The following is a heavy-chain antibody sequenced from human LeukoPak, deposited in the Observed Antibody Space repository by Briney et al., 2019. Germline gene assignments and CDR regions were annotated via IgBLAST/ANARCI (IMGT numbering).Heavy chain of an antibody. J-gene: IGHJ4*02. D-gene: IGHD2-15*01. V-gene: IGHV1-2*02. CDR2: INPNSGGT. CDR3: ASVCSGGGCYSPGTFDY. Sequence: ASVKVSCKASGYTFTGYYMHWVRQAPGQGLEWMGWINPNSGGTNYAQKFQGRVTMTRDTSISTAYMELSRLRSDDTAVYYCASVCSGGGCYSPGTFDYWGQGTLVTVSS. CDR1: GYTFTGYY.